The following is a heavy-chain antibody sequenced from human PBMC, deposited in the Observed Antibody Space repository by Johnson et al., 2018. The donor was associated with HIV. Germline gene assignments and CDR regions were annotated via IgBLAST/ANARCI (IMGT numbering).Heavy chain of an antibody. V-gene: IGHV3-53*01. J-gene: IGHJ3*02. CDR2: IYSGGVP. Sequence: VQLVESGGGLIQPGGSLRLSCAASGFTVSSNYMSWVRQAPGKGLEWVSVIYSGGVPYYADSVKGRFTISRDNSNNTLYLQMNSLRAEDTAVDYCAAGIFQASDAFDIWGPGTVVTVSS. CDR1: GFTVSSNY. CDR3: AAGIFQASDAFDI.